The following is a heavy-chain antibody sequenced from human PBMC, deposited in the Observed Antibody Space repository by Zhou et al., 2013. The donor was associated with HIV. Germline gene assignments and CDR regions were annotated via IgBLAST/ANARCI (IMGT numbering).Heavy chain of an antibody. Sequence: QVQLVQSGAEVKEPGASVKVSCKASGYTFTGYYMHWVRQAPGQGLEWMGWINPNSGGTNYAQKFQGWVTMTRDTSISTAYMELSRLRSDDTAVYYCARAHGELPGPFDYWGQGTLVTVSS. V-gene: IGHV1-2*04. CDR1: GYTFTGYY. D-gene: IGHD4-17*01. CDR3: ARAHGELPGPFDY. CDR2: INPNSGGT. J-gene: IGHJ4*02.